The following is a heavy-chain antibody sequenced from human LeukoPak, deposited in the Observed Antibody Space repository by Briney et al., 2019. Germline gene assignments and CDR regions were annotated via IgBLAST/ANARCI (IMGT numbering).Heavy chain of an antibody. CDR1: RDSPSRDI. CDR2: IYCSGST. V-gene: IGHV4-59*01. CDR3: ARGGYIYGTDY. J-gene: IGHJ4*02. Sequence: SETLSLTSAEPRDSPSRDIARSIRQPPGKGLEWIGYIYCSGSTNYNPSLKSRVTISVDTSKNQFSLKLSSVTAADTAVYYCARGGYIYGTDYWGQGTLVTVSS. D-gene: IGHD5-18*01.